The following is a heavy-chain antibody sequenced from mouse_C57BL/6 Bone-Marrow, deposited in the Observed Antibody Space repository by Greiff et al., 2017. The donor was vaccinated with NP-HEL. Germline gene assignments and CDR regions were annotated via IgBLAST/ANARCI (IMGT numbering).Heavy chain of an antibody. Sequence: VQGVESGPELVKPGASVKISCKASGYAFSSSWLNWVKQRPGKGLEWIGRIYPGDGDTNYNGKFKGKATLTADKSSSTAYMQLSSLTSEDAAVYFCAREGGAMDYWGQGTSVTVSS. CDR3: AREGGAMDY. J-gene: IGHJ4*01. V-gene: IGHV1-82*01. CDR2: IYPGDGDT. CDR1: GYAFSSSW.